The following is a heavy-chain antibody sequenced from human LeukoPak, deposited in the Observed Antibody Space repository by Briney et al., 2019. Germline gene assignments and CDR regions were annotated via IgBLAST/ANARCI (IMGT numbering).Heavy chain of an antibody. Sequence: GGSLRLSCAASGFTFSSNGMHWVRQAPGKGLEWVAVISYDGSNKYYADSVKGRFTISRDNSKNTLYLQMNSLRAEDTAVYYCAKEEAARPNGYYYYYMDVWGKGTTVTVSS. J-gene: IGHJ6*03. D-gene: IGHD6-6*01. CDR1: GFTFSSNG. CDR2: ISYDGSNK. V-gene: IGHV3-30*18. CDR3: AKEEAARPNGYYYYYMDV.